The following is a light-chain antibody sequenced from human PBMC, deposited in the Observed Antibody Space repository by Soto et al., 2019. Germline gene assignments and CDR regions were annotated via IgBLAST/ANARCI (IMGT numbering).Light chain of an antibody. CDR3: NSYTTSSTLV. Sequence: QSALTQPASVSGSPGQSITISCTGTSSDVGAYNYVSWYQQHPGKAPKLMIYEVSNRPSGVSNRFSGSRSGNTASLTISGLHAEDEADYYCNSYTTSSTLVFGGGTKLTVL. CDR1: SSDVGAYNY. J-gene: IGLJ3*02. CDR2: EVS. V-gene: IGLV2-14*01.